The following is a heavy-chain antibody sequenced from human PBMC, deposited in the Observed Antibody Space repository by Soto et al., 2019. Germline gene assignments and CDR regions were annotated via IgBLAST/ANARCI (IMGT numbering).Heavy chain of an antibody. D-gene: IGHD2-15*01. CDR1: GFTFSSYG. V-gene: IGHV3-33*01. CDR2: IWYDGSNK. CDR3: ASVVVVAATRAFDI. J-gene: IGHJ3*02. Sequence: QVQLVESGGGVVQPGRFLRLSCAASGFTFSSYGMHWVRQAPGKGLEWVAVIWYDGSNKYYADSVKGRFTISRDNSKNTLYLQMNSLRAEDTAVYYCASVVVVAATRAFDIWGQGTMVTVSS.